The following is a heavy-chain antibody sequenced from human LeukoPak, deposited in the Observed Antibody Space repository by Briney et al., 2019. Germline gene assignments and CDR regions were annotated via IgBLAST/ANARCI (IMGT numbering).Heavy chain of an antibody. CDR1: GFTFSGSA. CDR2: IKSKAYNSAS. Sequence: GGSLRLSCAASGFTFSGSAIHWVRQASGKGLEWIGRIKSKAYNSASTYAASVKGRFSISRDDSTSTAYLQMNSLKTEDTAMYYCTRPYDHSDYWGQGTLVTVSS. J-gene: IGHJ4*02. D-gene: IGHD1-14*01. V-gene: IGHV3-73*01. CDR3: TRPYDHSDY.